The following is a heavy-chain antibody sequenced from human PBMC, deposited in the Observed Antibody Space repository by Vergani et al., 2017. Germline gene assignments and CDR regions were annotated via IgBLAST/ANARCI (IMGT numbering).Heavy chain of an antibody. Sequence: QVQLQESGPGLVKPSQTLSLTCTVSGDSISSGIYYWSWIRQPAGKGLEWIGRIHPSGSTNYNPSLKSRVTMSLDTSKNQFSLSLRSVTAADTAGYYCARGRVGDQGYGYWGQGTLVTVSS. CDR2: IHPSGST. J-gene: IGHJ4*02. CDR1: GDSISSGIYY. D-gene: IGHD2-15*01. CDR3: ARGRVGDQGYGY. V-gene: IGHV4-61*02.